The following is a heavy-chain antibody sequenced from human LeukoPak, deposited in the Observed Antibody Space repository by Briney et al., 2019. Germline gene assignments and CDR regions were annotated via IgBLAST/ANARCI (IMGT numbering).Heavy chain of an antibody. J-gene: IGHJ5*02. CDR2: INPNSGGT. Sequence: GASVKVSCKASGYTFTGYYMHWVRQAPGQGLEWMGWINPNSGGTNYAQKFQGRVTMTRDTSISTAYMELSRLRSDDTAVYYCASLSSGWYSNWFDPWGQGTLVTVSS. CDR1: GYTFTGYY. V-gene: IGHV1-2*02. D-gene: IGHD6-19*01. CDR3: ASLSSGWYSNWFDP.